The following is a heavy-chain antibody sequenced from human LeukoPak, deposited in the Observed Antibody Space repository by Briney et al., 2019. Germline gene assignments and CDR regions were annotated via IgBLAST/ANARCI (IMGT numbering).Heavy chain of an antibody. J-gene: IGHJ4*02. Sequence: PSGTLSLTCTVSGGSIGPYYWRWLRQPAGKALEWIGRSYTTGSTNYNPSLKSRVTMSLDTSKNQFSLKLSSVTAADTAVYYCARSGGSGFQLDSWGQGTLVTVSS. D-gene: IGHD3-16*01. CDR3: ARSGGSGFQLDS. CDR2: SYTTGST. V-gene: IGHV4-4*07. CDR1: GGSIGPYY.